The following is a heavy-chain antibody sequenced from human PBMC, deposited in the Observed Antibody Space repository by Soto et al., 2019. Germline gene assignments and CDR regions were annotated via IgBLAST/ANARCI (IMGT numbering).Heavy chain of an antibody. J-gene: IGHJ4*02. D-gene: IGHD6-13*01. Sequence: EVQLLESGGGLVQPGGSLRLSCAASGFTFSSYAMSWVRQAPGKGLEWVSAISGSGGSTYYADSVKGRFTISRANSKNTLYLQMNSLRAEDTAVYYCAKGRVGESRGLRYRSSSWDYDYWGQGTLVTVSS. V-gene: IGHV3-23*01. CDR1: GFTFSSYA. CDR2: ISGSGGST. CDR3: AKGRVGESRGLRYRSSSWDYDY.